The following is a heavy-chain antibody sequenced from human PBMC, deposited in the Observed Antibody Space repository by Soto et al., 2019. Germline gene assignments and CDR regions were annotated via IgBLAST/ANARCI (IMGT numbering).Heavy chain of an antibody. CDR3: ARVSGHNTGYYSVYFMDV. J-gene: IGHJ6*02. Sequence: SATWSLTCNVSGGSISSGSYYWTWIRQSPGKGLGWIGYIYYTGSTFYSPSLKSRVTISLDTSENHFSLDMSSVTAADTAVYFCARVSGHNTGYYSVYFMDVWGQGPTVT. CDR2: IYYTGST. V-gene: IGHV4-30-4*01. CDR1: GGSISSGSYY. D-gene: IGHD5-18*01.